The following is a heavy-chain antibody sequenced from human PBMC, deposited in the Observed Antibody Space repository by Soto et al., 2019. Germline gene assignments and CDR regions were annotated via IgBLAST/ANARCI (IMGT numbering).Heavy chain of an antibody. V-gene: IGHV3-23*01. CDR2: ITNTGART. CDR3: AKNKWGPVSDAFDI. CDR1: GFSFSNYA. D-gene: IGHD3-16*01. J-gene: IGHJ3*02. Sequence: LRLSCAASGFSFSNYAMVWVRQAPGKGLEWVSSITNTGARTYYADSVTGRFTVSRDNSKNTMFLLMDSLRADDTAVYYCAKNKWGPVSDAFDIWGRGTMVTVSS.